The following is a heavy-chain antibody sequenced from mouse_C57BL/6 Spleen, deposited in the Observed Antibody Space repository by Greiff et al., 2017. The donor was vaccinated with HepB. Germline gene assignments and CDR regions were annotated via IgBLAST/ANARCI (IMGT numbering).Heavy chain of an antibody. D-gene: IGHD2-10*02. Sequence: VQLQQSGAELVRPGTSVKVSCKASGYAFTNYLIEWVKQRPGQGLEWIGVINPGSGGTNYNGKFKGKATLTADKSSSTAYMQLSSLTSEDSAVYFCAREQYGFDYWGQGTTLTVSS. CDR3: AREQYGFDY. CDR1: GYAFTNYL. J-gene: IGHJ2*01. V-gene: IGHV1-54*01. CDR2: INPGSGGT.